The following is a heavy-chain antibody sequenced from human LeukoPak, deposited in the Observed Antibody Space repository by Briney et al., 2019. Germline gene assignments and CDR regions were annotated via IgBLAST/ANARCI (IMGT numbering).Heavy chain of an antibody. CDR1: GYTFTSYG. CDR3: ARDVDIVVVPAANYYYGMDV. D-gene: IGHD2-2*03. J-gene: IGHJ6*02. V-gene: IGHV1-18*01. Sequence: GASVKVSCKASGYTFTSYGISWVRQAPGQGPEWMGWISAYNGNTNYAQKLQGRVTMTTDTSTSTAYMELRSLRSDDTAVYYCARDVDIVVVPAANYYYGMDVWGQGTTVTVSS. CDR2: ISAYNGNT.